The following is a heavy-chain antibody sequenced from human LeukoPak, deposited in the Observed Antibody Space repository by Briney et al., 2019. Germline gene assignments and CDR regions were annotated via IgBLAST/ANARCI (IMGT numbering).Heavy chain of an antibody. V-gene: IGHV3-49*04. J-gene: IGHJ4*02. CDR2: IRSKAYGGTT. CDR3: TGTGTMDY. D-gene: IGHD3/OR15-3a*01. Sequence: GGSLRLSCTASGFTFGDYAMNWVRQAPGKGLEWVGFIRSKAYGGTTEYAASVKGRFIISRDDSKSIAYLQMNSLKSEDTAVYYCTGTGTMDYWGQGTLVTVSS. CDR1: GFTFGDYA.